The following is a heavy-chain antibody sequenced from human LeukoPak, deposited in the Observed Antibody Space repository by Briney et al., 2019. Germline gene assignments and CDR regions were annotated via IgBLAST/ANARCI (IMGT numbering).Heavy chain of an antibody. J-gene: IGHJ6*02. Sequence: PSETLSLTCTVSGGSISSSSHYWGWIRQPPGKGLEWIGSIYYSGSTYYNPSLKSRVTISVDTSKNQFSLKLSSVTAADTAVYYCARHSSLGYYYGSGSPLGVWGQGTTVTVSS. CDR1: GGSISSSSHY. V-gene: IGHV4-39*01. D-gene: IGHD3-10*01. CDR3: ARHSSLGYYYGSGSPLGV. CDR2: IYYSGST.